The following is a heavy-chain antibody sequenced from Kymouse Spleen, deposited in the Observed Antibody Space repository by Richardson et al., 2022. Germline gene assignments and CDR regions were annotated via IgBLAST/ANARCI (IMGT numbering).Heavy chain of an antibody. CDR3: AREGGSGSDYYGMDV. Sequence: QVQLQQWGAGLLKPSETLSLTCAVYGGSFSGYYWSWIRQPPGKGLEWIGEINHSGSTNYNPSLKSRVTISVDTSKNQFSLKLSSVTAADTAVYYCAREGGSGSDYYGMDVWGQGTTVTVSS. J-gene: IGHJ6*02. D-gene: IGHD3-10*01. CDR2: INHSGST. V-gene: IGHV4-34*01. CDR1: GGSFSGYY.